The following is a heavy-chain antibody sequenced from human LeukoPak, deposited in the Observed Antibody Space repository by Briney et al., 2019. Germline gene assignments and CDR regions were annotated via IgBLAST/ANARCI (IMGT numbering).Heavy chain of an antibody. V-gene: IGHV3-23*01. Sequence: PGGSLRLSCAASGVTFTSDAMTWVRQAPGKGLEVGSAISRTVDYTYYADSVRCRVTISRDNSKTTLYLQLSSLRAEDTAVYSCAKLPTSGGDYVYMDYWGQGTLVTVSS. D-gene: IGHD3-16*01. CDR3: AKLPTSGGDYVYMDY. CDR1: GVTFTSDA. CDR2: ISRTVDYT. J-gene: IGHJ4*02.